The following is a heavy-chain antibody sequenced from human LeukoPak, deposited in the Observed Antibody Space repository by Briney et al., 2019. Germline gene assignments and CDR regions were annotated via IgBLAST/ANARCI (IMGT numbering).Heavy chain of an antibody. CDR1: GFTFSDYD. CDR2: FSSIGTYK. CDR3: ARDGRPYYYMDV. D-gene: IGHD1-1*01. J-gene: IGHJ6*03. Sequence: GGSLRLSCAASGFTFSDYDMNWVRQAPGQGLEWVSLFSSIGTYKYYADSVKGRFTISRDNAKNSLYLQMNSLRAEDTAVYYCARDGRPYYYMDVWGKGTTVTVSS. V-gene: IGHV3-21*01.